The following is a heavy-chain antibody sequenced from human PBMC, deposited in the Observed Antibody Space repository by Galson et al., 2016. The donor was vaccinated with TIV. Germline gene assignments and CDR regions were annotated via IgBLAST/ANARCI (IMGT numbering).Heavy chain of an antibody. CDR1: GFAFPEYA. V-gene: IGHV3-9*01. CDR3: ARDRGLSAWHYLDS. CDR2: ISWNSDNM. J-gene: IGHJ4*02. D-gene: IGHD1-26*01. Sequence: SLRLSCAASGFAFPEYAMHWVRQAPGKGLEWVSGISWNSDNMAYGDSVKGRFTISRDNAKNSLYLQMDSLRSEDTALYYCARDRGLSAWHYLDSWGQGTLVSVSS.